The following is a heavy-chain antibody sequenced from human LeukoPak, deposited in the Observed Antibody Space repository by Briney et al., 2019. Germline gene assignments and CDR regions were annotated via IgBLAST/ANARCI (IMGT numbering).Heavy chain of an antibody. J-gene: IGHJ4*02. CDR1: GGSFSGYY. V-gene: IGHV4-34*01. CDR2: INHSGST. D-gene: IGHD3-3*01. Sequence: SETLSLTCAVYGGSFSGYYWSWIRQPPGKWLEWIGEINHSGSTNYNPSLKSRVTISVDTSKNQFSLKLSSVTAADTAVYYCARRGITIFGVALYKLDYWGQGTLVTVSS. CDR3: ARRGITIFGVALYKLDY.